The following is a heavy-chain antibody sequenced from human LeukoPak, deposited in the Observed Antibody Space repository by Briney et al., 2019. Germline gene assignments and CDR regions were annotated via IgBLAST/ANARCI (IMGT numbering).Heavy chain of an antibody. CDR1: GGSFSGYY. J-gene: IGHJ6*02. Sequence: SETLSLTCAVYGGSFSGYYWSWIRQPPGKGLEWIGEINHSGSTNYNPSLKSRVTISVDTSKNQFSLKLSSVTAADTAVYYCARPGGGWYNYNGMDVWGQGTTVTVSS. V-gene: IGHV4-34*01. D-gene: IGHD6-19*01. CDR2: INHSGST. CDR3: ARPGGGWYNYNGMDV.